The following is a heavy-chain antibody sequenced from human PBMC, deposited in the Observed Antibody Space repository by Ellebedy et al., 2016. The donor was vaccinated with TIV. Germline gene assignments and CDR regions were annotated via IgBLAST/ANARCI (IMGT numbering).Heavy chain of an antibody. J-gene: IGHJ4*02. CDR3: AWGGLGDNVLDY. V-gene: IGHV3-30*04. CDR2: ISYDGRNK. CDR1: GFTFTNYA. Sequence: PGGSLRLSCAASGFTFTNYAIHWVRQAPGKGLDWVALISYDGRNKFYADSVKGRFTISRDNSKNTLYLQMNRLRAEDTAVYYCAWGGLGDNVLDYWGQGTLVAVSS. D-gene: IGHD3-16*01.